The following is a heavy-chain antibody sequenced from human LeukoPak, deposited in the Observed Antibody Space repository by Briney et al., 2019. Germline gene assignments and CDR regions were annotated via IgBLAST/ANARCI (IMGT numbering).Heavy chain of an antibody. D-gene: IGHD5-12*01. CDR2: IYPGDSDT. J-gene: IGHJ5*02. Sequence: ESLKISCKGSGYSFTSYWIGWVRQMPGKGLEWMGIIYPGDSDTRYSPSFQGQVPISPDTSLSTAYLQWSSLKASDTAMYYCARHLSHLSGLRNNWFDPWGQGTLVTVSS. CDR1: GYSFTSYW. CDR3: ARHLSHLSGLRNNWFDP. V-gene: IGHV5-51*01.